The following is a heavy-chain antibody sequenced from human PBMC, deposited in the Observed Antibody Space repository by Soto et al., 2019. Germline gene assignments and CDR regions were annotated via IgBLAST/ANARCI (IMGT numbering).Heavy chain of an antibody. CDR1: GGSFSGYY. Sequence: SETLSLTCAVYGGSFSGYYWSWIRQPPGKGLEWIGEINHSGSTNYNPSLKSRVTISVDTSKNQFSLKLSSVTAADTAVYYCARGRLNIVVVVAATRSFRFDPWGQGTLVTVSS. CDR3: ARGRLNIVVVVAATRSFRFDP. J-gene: IGHJ5*02. V-gene: IGHV4-34*01. D-gene: IGHD2-15*01. CDR2: INHSGST.